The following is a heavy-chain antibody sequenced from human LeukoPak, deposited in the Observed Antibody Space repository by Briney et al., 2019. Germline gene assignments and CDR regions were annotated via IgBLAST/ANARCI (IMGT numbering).Heavy chain of an antibody. J-gene: IGHJ4*02. CDR3: ARDGGLLWFGNIDY. D-gene: IGHD3-10*01. Sequence: ASVKVSCKASGYTFTGYYMHWVRQAPGRGLEWMGWINPNSGGTNYAQKFQGRVTMTRDTSISTAYMELSRLRSDDTAVYYCARDGGLLWFGNIDYWGQGTLVTVSS. V-gene: IGHV1-2*02. CDR2: INPNSGGT. CDR1: GYTFTGYY.